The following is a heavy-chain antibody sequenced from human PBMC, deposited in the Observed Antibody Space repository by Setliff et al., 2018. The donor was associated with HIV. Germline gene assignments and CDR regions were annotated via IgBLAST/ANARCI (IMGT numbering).Heavy chain of an antibody. V-gene: IGHV3-21*04. CDR2: IISDSSYI. CDR3: AKDGHDQDHYYHMDV. J-gene: IGHJ6*03. CDR1: GFTFSSYR. D-gene: IGHD1-1*01. Sequence: GESLKISCAASGFTFSSYRMNWVRQAPGKGLEWVSSIISDSSYIFYADSVKGRLTISRDNSKNTLYLQMNNLRAEDTAVYYCAKDGHDQDHYYHMDVWGKGTTVTVSS.